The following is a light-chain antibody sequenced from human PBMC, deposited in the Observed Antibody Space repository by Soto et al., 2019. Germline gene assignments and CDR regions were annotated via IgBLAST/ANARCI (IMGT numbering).Light chain of an antibody. CDR3: QQYGYPQLT. CDR1: QSISSNY. J-gene: IGKJ4*01. Sequence: EVVLTQSPGTLSLSPGERATLSCRASQSISSNYLAWFQHKPGQAHRLLIYGASTRATGIPERFSGSGSGTDFTLTINRLEPEDSAVFYGQQYGYPQLTFGGGTKVEIK. CDR2: GAS. V-gene: IGKV3-20*01.